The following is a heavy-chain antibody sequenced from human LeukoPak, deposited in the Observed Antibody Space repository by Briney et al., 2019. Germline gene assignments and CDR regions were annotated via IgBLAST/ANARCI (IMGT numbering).Heavy chain of an antibody. D-gene: IGHD6-13*01. J-gene: IGHJ5*02. V-gene: IGHV4-59*12. CDR1: GGSISSYY. Sequence: SETLSLTCTVSGGSISSYYWSWIRQPPGKGLEWMGYIYYSGSTNYNPSLKSRVTISVDTSKKQFSLNLSSVTAADTAVYYCAREGEAAAAPNWFDPWGQGTLVTVSS. CDR2: IYYSGST. CDR3: AREGEAAAAPNWFDP.